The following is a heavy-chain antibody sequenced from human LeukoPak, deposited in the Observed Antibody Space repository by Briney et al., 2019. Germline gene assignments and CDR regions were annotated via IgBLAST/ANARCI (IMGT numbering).Heavy chain of an antibody. J-gene: IGHJ6*03. D-gene: IGHD3-3*01. V-gene: IGHV3-30*01. Sequence: SGRSLRLSCAASGFTFSSYAMHWVRQAPGKGLEWVAVISYDGSNKYYADSVKGRFTISRDNSKNTLYLQMNSLRAEDTAVYYCARDSYYDFWSGYLDRADYYYYMDVWGKGTTVTVSS. CDR3: ARDSYYDFWSGYLDRADYYYYMDV. CDR1: GFTFSSYA. CDR2: ISYDGSNK.